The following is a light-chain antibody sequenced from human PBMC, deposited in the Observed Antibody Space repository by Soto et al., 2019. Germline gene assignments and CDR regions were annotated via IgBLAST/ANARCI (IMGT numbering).Light chain of an antibody. CDR1: QSINSE. CDR2: GAS. CDR3: QRGHNWPLT. J-gene: IGKJ2*01. Sequence: ERVMPQSPATLSLSPGERAALSCRASQSINSELAWYQQKPGQPPRLLIYGASTRATGVPARFTGSESGSEFTLTISGLQSEDFAVYYCQRGHNWPLTFGQGTRLEI. V-gene: IGKV3-15*01.